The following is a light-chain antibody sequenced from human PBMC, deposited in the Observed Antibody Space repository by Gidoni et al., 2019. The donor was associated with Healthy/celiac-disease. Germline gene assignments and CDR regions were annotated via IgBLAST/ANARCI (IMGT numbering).Light chain of an antibody. CDR3: QTWGTGIV. J-gene: IGLJ3*02. CDR2: LNSDGSH. Sequence: QLVLTQSPSASASLGASVKLTCTLSSGHSSYAIAWHQQQPEKGPRYLMKLNSDGSHSEGDGIPDRFSGSSSGAERYLTISSLQSVDEADYYCQTWGTGIVFGGGTKLTVL. V-gene: IGLV4-69*01. CDR1: SGHSSYA.